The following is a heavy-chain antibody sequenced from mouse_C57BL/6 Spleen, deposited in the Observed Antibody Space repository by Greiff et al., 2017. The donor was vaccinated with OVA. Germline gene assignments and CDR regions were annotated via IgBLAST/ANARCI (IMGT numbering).Heavy chain of an antibody. J-gene: IGHJ3*01. CDR1: GYTFTSYW. CDR2: IDPSDSYT. Sequence: VKLQQPGAELVMPGASVKLSCKASGYTFTSYWMHWVKQRPGQGLEWIGEIDPSDSYTNYNQKFKGKSTLTVDKSSSTAYMQLSSLTSEDSAVYYCARVGGYPPPWFAYWGQGTLVTVSA. CDR3: ARVGGYPPPWFAY. V-gene: IGHV1-69*01. D-gene: IGHD2-2*01.